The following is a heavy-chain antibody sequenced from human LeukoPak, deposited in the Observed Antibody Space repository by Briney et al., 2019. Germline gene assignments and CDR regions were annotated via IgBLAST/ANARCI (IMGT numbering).Heavy chain of an antibody. CDR3: ANNGGVAVAGSFDY. J-gene: IGHJ4*02. CDR2: ISGSGGST. CDR1: GFTFSSYA. Sequence: PGGSLRLSRAASGFTFSSYAMRWVRQAPGKGLEWVSAISGSGGSTYYADSVEGRFTISRDNSKNTLYLQMNSLRAEDTAVYYCANNGGVAVAGSFDYWGQGTLVTVSS. D-gene: IGHD6-19*01. V-gene: IGHV3-23*01.